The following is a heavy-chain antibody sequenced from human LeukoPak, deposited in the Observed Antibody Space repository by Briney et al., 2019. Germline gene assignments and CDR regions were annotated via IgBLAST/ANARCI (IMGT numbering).Heavy chain of an antibody. CDR2: INPNSGGT. CDR3: ARGGVATIDYYYYMDV. V-gene: IGHV1-2*02. J-gene: IGHJ6*03. CDR1: GYTFTGYY. Sequence: ASVKVSCKASGYTFTGYYMHWVRQAPGQGLEWMGWINPNSGGTNYAQKLQGRVTMTRDTSISTAYMELSRLRSDDTAVYYCARGGVATIDYYYYMDVWGKGTTVTVSS. D-gene: IGHD5-12*01.